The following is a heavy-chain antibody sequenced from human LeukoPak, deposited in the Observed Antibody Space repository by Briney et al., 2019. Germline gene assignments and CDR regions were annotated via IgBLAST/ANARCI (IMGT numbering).Heavy chain of an antibody. D-gene: IGHD3-22*01. V-gene: IGHV1-2*02. J-gene: IGHJ4*02. CDR1: GYTFTGYY. CDR2: INPNSGGT. Sequence: ASVKVSCKASGYTFTGYYMHWVRQAPGQGLEWMGWINPNSGGTNYAQKFQGRVTMTRDTSISTAYMELSRLRSEDTAVYYCARVSGYRRPYFDYWGQGTLVTVSS. CDR3: ARVSGYRRPYFDY.